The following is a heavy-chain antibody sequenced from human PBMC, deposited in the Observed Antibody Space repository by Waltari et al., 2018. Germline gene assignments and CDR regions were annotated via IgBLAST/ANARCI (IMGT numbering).Heavy chain of an antibody. CDR3: ARDARDWESITNSYFDS. CDR1: NGPFNGYY. CDR2: VDHSGSA. J-gene: IGHJ4*02. Sequence: QVQLQQWGAGLLEPSETLSLTCAISNGPFNGYYWSWIRQPPGKGLEWIGEVDHSGSANYSPSLKSRATISFNTSQKQFSLTLTTVTAADTAEYYCARDARDWESITNSYFDSWGQGTLGAVSS. D-gene: IGHD2-21*01. V-gene: IGHV4-34*01.